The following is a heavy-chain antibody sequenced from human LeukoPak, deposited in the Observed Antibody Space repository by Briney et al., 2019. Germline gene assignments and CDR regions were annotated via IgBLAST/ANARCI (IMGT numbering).Heavy chain of an antibody. Sequence: ASVKVSCKASGYTFTEHFIHWVRQAPGQGLQHMGWIHPASANTVYAQMFHGRVTLTRDTPATTTYMELSGLRSDDTAVYYCARDLRPANLWGQGTLVTVSS. CDR1: GYTFTEHF. J-gene: IGHJ4*02. CDR2: IHPASANT. D-gene: IGHD1-7*01. CDR3: ARDLRPANL. V-gene: IGHV1-2*02.